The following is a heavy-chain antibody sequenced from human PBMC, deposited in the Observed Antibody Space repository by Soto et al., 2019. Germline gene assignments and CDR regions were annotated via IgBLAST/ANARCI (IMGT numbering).Heavy chain of an antibody. CDR3: ARDQTKRLNCGYYL. D-gene: IGHD3-3*01. CDR2: ISPSTGKA. V-gene: IGHV1-18*01. J-gene: IGHJ3*01. Sequence: QVQLVQSGADMKKPGASVKLSCKASGYTFMHYDIGWVRQAPGQGPEWLGRISPSTGKADYPQKFQGRVTMTTDTSTTTGYMEMRSPRPGRQGVYYCARDQTKRLNCGYYLWGPGTMVTVSS. CDR1: GYTFMHYD.